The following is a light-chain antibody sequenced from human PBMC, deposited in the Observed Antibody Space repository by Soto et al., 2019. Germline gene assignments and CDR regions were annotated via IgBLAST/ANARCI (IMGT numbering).Light chain of an antibody. CDR2: AVT. CDR1: SSDVGGYNY. Sequence: QPALPKPGSVSGSPVQSVTISCTGTSSDVGGYNYVSRYQQYPGKAPKVMIYAVTKRPSGVPDRISGSKSGNTASLTISGLQAEDEADYYCCSYAGSYTHYVFGTGTKVTV. V-gene: IGLV2-11*01. CDR3: CSYAGSYTHYV. J-gene: IGLJ1*01.